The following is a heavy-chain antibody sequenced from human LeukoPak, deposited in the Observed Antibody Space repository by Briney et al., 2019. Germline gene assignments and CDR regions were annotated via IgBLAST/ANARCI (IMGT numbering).Heavy chain of an antibody. J-gene: IGHJ4*02. Sequence: PGGSLRLSCAAAGFTFSSYNMNWVRQAPGKGLERVALISYDGSNKYYADSVKGRFTISRDNSKSTLYLQMNSLRAEDTAVYYCARDMFLSSSGLNDYWGQGTLVTVSS. CDR3: ARDMFLSSSGLNDY. CDR1: GFTFSSYN. CDR2: ISYDGSNK. D-gene: IGHD6-19*01. V-gene: IGHV3-30*03.